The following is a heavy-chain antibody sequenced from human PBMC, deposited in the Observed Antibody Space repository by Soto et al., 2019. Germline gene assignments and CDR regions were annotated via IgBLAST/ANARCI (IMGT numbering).Heavy chain of an antibody. V-gene: IGHV1-69*13. J-gene: IGHJ3*02. CDR3: ARGRTEYTYYDFWSGYYSPPGADAFDI. CDR2: IIPIFGTA. Sequence: GASVKVSCKASGGTFSSYAISWVRQAPGRGLEWMGGIIPIFGTANYAQKFQGRVTITADESTSTAYMELSSLRSEDTAVYYCARGRTEYTYYDFWSGYYSPPGADAFDIWGQGTMVTVSS. CDR1: GGTFSSYA. D-gene: IGHD3-3*01.